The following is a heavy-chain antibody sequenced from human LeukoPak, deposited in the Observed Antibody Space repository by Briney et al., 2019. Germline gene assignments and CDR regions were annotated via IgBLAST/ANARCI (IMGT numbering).Heavy chain of an antibody. V-gene: IGHV3-48*01. CDR1: GFTFSSYS. J-gene: IGHJ4*02. CDR2: ISSSSSTI. D-gene: IGHD5-12*01. Sequence: GGSLGLSCAASGFTFSSYSMNWVRQAPGKGLEWVSYISSSSSTIYYADSVKGRFTISRDNAKNSLYLQMNSLRAEDTAVYYCARASGVGGYGPFDYWGQGTLVTVSS. CDR3: ARASGVGGYGPFDY.